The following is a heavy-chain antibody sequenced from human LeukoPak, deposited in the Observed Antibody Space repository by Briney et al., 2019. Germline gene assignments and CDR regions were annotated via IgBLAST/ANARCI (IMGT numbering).Heavy chain of an antibody. CDR3: ARNRFPITGTTNNYYYMDV. Sequence: GGSLRLSCAASGFTFSSSAMSWVRQAPGKGLEWVSAIGGSGGSTFYRDSVKGRFIISRDNSKNTVYLQMTSLRAEDTAVYYCARNRFPITGTTNNYYYMDVWGKGTTVTVSS. J-gene: IGHJ6*03. D-gene: IGHD1-7*01. CDR1: GFTFSSSA. CDR2: IGGSGGST. V-gene: IGHV3-23*01.